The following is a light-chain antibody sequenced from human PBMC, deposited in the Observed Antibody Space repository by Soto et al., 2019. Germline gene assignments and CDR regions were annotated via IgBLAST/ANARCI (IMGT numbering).Light chain of an antibody. CDR3: QQHHDFPYT. J-gene: IGKJ2*01. CDR1: QDIQNY. CDR2: DAS. Sequence: DIQMTQSPSSLSASVGDRVTITCQASQDIQNYINWYQHTPGKAPKLLIFDASNLQPGVASRFSGRASGTDFFLTISSLHPEDFATYFCQQHHDFPYTFGQGTKLDI. V-gene: IGKV1-33*01.